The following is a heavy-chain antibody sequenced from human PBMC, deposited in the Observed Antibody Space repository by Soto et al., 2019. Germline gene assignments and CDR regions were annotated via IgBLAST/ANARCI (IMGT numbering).Heavy chain of an antibody. V-gene: IGHV4-28*01. Sequence: SETLSLTCAVSGYSISSSNWWGWIRQPPGKGLEWIGYIYYSGTTYYNPSLKSRVTMSVDTSKNQFSLKLTSVTAEDTAVYYCARYPYDSSGFFDFWGQGTVVTVSS. CDR2: IYYSGTT. J-gene: IGHJ4*02. CDR3: ARYPYDSSGFFDF. CDR1: GYSISSSNW. D-gene: IGHD3-22*01.